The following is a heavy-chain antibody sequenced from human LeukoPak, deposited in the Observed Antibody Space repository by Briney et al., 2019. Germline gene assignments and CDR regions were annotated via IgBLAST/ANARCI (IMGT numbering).Heavy chain of an antibody. J-gene: IGHJ3*02. V-gene: IGHV4-59*08. CDR2: IYYSGNT. Sequence: SSETLSLTCTVSCGSISSYYWSWIRQPPGKGLEWVGYIYYSGNTNYNPSLKSRVTISVDTYKDQFSLKLSSVTAADTAVYYCARQGRQWLPQVAFDIWGHGTMVTVSS. CDR3: ARQGRQWLPQVAFDI. D-gene: IGHD6-19*01. CDR1: CGSISSYY.